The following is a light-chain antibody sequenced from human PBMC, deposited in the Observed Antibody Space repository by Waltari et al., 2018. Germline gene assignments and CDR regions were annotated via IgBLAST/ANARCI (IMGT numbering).Light chain of an antibody. CDR3: SSYTTGSTRYV. J-gene: IGLJ1*01. Sequence: QSALTQPASVSGSPGQSITISCTGTSSDIGAYNFVSWYQKHPGKAPKVMIYELNNRPSGVSSRFSGSKSGNTASLTISGLQAEDEADYYCSSYTTGSTRYVFGSGTKVTVL. CDR2: ELN. CDR1: SSDIGAYNF. V-gene: IGLV2-14*03.